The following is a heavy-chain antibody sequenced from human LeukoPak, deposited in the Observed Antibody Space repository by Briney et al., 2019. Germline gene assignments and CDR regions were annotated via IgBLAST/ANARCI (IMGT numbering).Heavy chain of an antibody. V-gene: IGHV1-2*02. J-gene: IGHJ4*02. Sequence: ASVKISCKASGYTFRGNYIHWLRQAPGQGLEWMGWIDANNGDTKSAQKFQGRVTMSRDTSISTAYVDLSSLSPDDAPVYYCARDPSSVTLYFFDYWGQGTLVTVSS. CDR3: ARDPSSVTLYFFDY. D-gene: IGHD4-11*01. CDR1: GYTFRGNY. CDR2: IDANNGDT.